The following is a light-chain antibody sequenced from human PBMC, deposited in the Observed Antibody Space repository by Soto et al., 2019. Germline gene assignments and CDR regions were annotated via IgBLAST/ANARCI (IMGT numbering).Light chain of an antibody. V-gene: IGLV1-47*02. CDR1: SSNIGSNY. Sequence: QSVLTQPPSASGTPGQRVTISCSGSSSNIGSNYVYWYQQYPGTAPKLLIYSNNQRPSGVPDRFSGSKSGTSASLAISGLRSEDEADYYCCSYAGSYVYVFGTGTKLTVL. CDR2: SNN. CDR3: CSYAGSYVYV. J-gene: IGLJ1*01.